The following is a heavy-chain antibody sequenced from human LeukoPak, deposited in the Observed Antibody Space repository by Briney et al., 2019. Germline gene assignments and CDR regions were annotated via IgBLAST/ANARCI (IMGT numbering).Heavy chain of an antibody. CDR3: ARVTYYYDSSGSYYTVDY. CDR2: ISAYNGNT. V-gene: IGHV1-18*01. CDR1: GYTFTSYG. J-gene: IGHJ4*02. D-gene: IGHD3-22*01. Sequence: GASVKVSCKASGYTFTSYGISWVRQAPGQGLEWMGWISAYNGNTNYAQKLQGRVTMTTDTSTSTAYMELRSLRSDDTAVYYCARVTYYYDSSGSYYTVDYWGQGTLVTVSS.